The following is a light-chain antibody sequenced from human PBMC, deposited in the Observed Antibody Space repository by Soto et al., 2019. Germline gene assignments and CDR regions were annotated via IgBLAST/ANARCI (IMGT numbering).Light chain of an antibody. Sequence: DIVLTQSPDSLAVSLDERATINCESSQSVLFTSNNKNYLAWYQQKPGQPPKLLLSWASARESGVPERFSGSGSGTLFTLSISSLQAEDVAVYYCQQYYTLPLTFGGGTKVDVK. CDR1: QSVLFTSNNKNY. CDR2: WAS. CDR3: QQYYTLPLT. V-gene: IGKV4-1*01. J-gene: IGKJ4*01.